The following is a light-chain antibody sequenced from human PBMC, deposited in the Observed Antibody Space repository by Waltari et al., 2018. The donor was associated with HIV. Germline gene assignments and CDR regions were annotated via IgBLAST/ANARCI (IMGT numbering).Light chain of an antibody. Sequence: QSFLTQPPSASGTPGQTVTISCSGSSSNIENDNVYWYQQLPGMTPKLRIYKNFLRPSAVPDRFGDSKAGTSASLTISGLRSADEADYYCVGWDSSLSAYVFGAGTKVAVL. V-gene: IGLV1-47*01. CDR1: SSNIENDN. CDR2: KNF. J-gene: IGLJ1*01. CDR3: VGWDSSLSAYV.